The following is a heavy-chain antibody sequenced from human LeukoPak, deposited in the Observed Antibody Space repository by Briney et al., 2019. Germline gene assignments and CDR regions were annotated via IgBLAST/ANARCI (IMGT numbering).Heavy chain of an antibody. Sequence: PGGSLRLSCAASGFTFSYHAMHWVRQAPGKGLEWVAVISYDGGNKFYADSVKGRFSISRDNSKNTLYLQMNSLRPEDTAVYYCARDSASSAWYRGPGYWGQGTLVTVSS. CDR3: ARDSASSAWYRGPGY. V-gene: IGHV3-30-3*01. CDR1: GFTFSYHA. J-gene: IGHJ4*02. CDR2: ISYDGGNK. D-gene: IGHD6-19*01.